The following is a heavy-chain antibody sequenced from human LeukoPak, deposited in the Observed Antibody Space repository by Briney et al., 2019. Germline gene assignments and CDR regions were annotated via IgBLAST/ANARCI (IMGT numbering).Heavy chain of an antibody. V-gene: IGHV3-33*08. CDR3: ARDEVTTPRD. J-gene: IGHJ4*02. CDR1: GFTFSFFS. Sequence: GGSLRLSCAASGFTFSFFSMNWVRQAPGKGLEWVAVMWYDGSNKYYADSVKGRFTISRDNSKNTLYLQMHSLRAEDTAVYYCARDEVTTPRDWGQGTLVTVSS. CDR2: MWYDGSNK. D-gene: IGHD4-17*01.